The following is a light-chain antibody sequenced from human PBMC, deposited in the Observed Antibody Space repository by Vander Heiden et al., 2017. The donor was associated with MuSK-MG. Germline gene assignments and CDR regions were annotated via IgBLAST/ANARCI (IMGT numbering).Light chain of an antibody. J-gene: IGKJ4*02. CDR1: QSIASY. CDR2: DAS. V-gene: IGKV3-11*01. CDR3: QQRSYWPPLT. Sequence: VLTQSPATLSLSPGGSATLPCRASQSIASYLAWYQQKPGLATRRLTYDASSRATGIPARFSGSGSETVFTLTISILDPVDFAVYSCQQRSYWPPLTFGGGTKVEIK.